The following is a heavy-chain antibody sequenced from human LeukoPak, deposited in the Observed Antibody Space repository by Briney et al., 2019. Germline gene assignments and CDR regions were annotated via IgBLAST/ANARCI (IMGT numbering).Heavy chain of an antibody. CDR2: ISPSGDIT. CDR3: AKKVDGSFAFDI. CDR1: GFTFRAHG. V-gene: IGHV3-23*01. Sequence: PGGSLRLSCAASGFTFRAHGMNWVRQAPGKGLEWVAGISPSGDITYYSYSVMGRFTISRDNPTSTVYLQMNSLRAEDTAVYYCAKKVDGSFAFDIWGQGTMVTVSS. J-gene: IGHJ3*02. D-gene: IGHD5-12*01.